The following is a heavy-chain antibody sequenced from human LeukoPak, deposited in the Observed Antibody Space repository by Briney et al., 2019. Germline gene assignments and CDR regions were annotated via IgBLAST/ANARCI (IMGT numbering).Heavy chain of an antibody. CDR3: ARGPGDYGGNSYFDY. CDR2: ISSSGSTI. V-gene: IGHV3-48*03. D-gene: IGHD4-23*01. J-gene: IGHJ4*02. CDR1: RFTFSSYE. Sequence: PGGSLRLSCAASRFTFSSYEMNWVRQAPGKGLEWVSYISSSGSTIYYADSVKGRFTISRDNAKNSLYLQMNSLRAEDTAVYYCARGPGDYGGNSYFDYWGQGTLVTVSS.